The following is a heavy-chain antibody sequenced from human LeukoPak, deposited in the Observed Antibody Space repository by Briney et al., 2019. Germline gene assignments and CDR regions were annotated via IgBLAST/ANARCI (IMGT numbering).Heavy chain of an antibody. V-gene: IGHV3-30*02. CDR2: ISYDGSDK. Sequence: GGSLRLSCAASGFTFNNFGLHWVRQAPGKGLEWVAFISYDGSDKNCVDSVQGRFTISRDNSKNTLYLQMNSLRVDDTAVYYCAKDLHSGWSFDYWGQGILVTASS. CDR3: AKDLHSGWSFDY. J-gene: IGHJ4*02. D-gene: IGHD6-19*01. CDR1: GFTFNNFG.